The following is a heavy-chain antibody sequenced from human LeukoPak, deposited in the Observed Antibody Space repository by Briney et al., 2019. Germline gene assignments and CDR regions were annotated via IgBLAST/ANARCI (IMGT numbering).Heavy chain of an antibody. J-gene: IGHJ4*02. CDR3: ARDSSGVGVDFDY. Sequence: GGSLRLSCAASGFTFRNYAMSWVRQAPGKGLEWVSSISSGSSYIYYADSVKGRFTISRDNAKNSLYLQLNSLRAEDTAVYYCARDSSGVGVDFDYWGQGTLVIVSS. V-gene: IGHV3-21*01. D-gene: IGHD1-26*01. CDR2: ISSGSSYI. CDR1: GFTFRNYA.